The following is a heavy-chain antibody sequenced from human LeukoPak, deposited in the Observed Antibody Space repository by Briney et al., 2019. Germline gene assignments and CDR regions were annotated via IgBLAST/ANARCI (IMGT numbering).Heavy chain of an antibody. V-gene: IGHV3-66*01. D-gene: IGHD6-13*01. CDR2: IYSGNTT. J-gene: IGHJ4*02. CDR3: ARITAAGFDY. CDR1: GFTVSSNY. Sequence: QPGGSLRLSCAASGFTVSSNYMSWVRQAPGKGLEWVSVIYSGNTTYCADSVKGRFTISRDNSKNTLSLQMDSPRVEDTAVYYCARITAAGFDYWGQGTLVIVSS.